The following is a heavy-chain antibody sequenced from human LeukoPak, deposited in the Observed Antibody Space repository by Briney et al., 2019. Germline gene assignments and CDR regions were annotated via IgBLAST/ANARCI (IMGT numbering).Heavy chain of an antibody. CDR1: GFTFISYW. CDR2: ISGSGGST. Sequence: GGSLRLSCAASGFTFISYWMHWVRQAPGKGLVWVSAISGSGGSTYYADSVKGRFTISRDNSKNTLYLQMNSLRAEDTAVYYCAKDWGLSQLTFSWYFDYWGQGTLVTVSS. V-gene: IGHV3-23*01. CDR3: AKDWGLSQLTFSWYFDY. J-gene: IGHJ4*02. D-gene: IGHD2-2*01.